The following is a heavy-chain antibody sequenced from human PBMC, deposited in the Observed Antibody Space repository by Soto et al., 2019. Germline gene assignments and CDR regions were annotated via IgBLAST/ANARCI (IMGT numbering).Heavy chain of an antibody. D-gene: IGHD3-10*01. CDR1: GYTFTSYG. Sequence: GASVKVSCKASGYTFTSYGISWVRQAPGQGLEWMGWISAYNGNTNYAQKLQGRVTMTTDTSTSTAYMELRSLRSDDTAVYYCARGYVGYYGSGIIPYYYYYMAVWGKGTTVTVSS. J-gene: IGHJ6*03. V-gene: IGHV1-18*01. CDR3: ARGYVGYYGSGIIPYYYYYMAV. CDR2: ISAYNGNT.